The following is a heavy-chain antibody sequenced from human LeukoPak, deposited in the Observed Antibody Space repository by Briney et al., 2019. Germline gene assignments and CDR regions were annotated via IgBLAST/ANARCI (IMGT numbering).Heavy chain of an antibody. CDR2: INHSGST. Sequence: LETLSLTCAVYGGSFSGYYWSWIRQPPGKGLEWIGEINHSGSTNYNPSLKSRVTISVDTSKNQFSLKLSSVTAADTAVYYCARGGITGAQGFDYWGQGTLVTVSS. J-gene: IGHJ4*02. CDR1: GGSFSGYY. D-gene: IGHD1-20*01. CDR3: ARGGITGAQGFDY. V-gene: IGHV4-34*01.